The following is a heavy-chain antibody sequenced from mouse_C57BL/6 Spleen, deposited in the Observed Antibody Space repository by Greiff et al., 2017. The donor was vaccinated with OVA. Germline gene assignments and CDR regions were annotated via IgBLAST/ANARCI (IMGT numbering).Heavy chain of an antibody. J-gene: IGHJ1*03. Sequence: QVQLKESGPGLVAPSQSLSITCTVSGFSLTSYAISWVRQPPGKGLEWLGVIWTGGGTNYNLALQSRLSISKDNSKSKVFLKMNSLQTDDTARYYCASNYYYGSSYWYFDVWGTGTTVTVSS. V-gene: IGHV2-9-1*01. CDR2: IWTGGGT. CDR3: ASNYYYGSSYWYFDV. CDR1: GFSLTSYA. D-gene: IGHD1-1*01.